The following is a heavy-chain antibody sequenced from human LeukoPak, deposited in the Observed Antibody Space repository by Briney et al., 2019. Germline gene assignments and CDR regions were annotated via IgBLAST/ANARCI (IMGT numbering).Heavy chain of an antibody. CDR2: ISGSGGGT. J-gene: IGHJ4*02. Sequence: PGGSLRLSCAASGFTFSSYAMSWVRQAPGKGLEWVSGISGSGGGTYYADSVKGRFTISRDNSKNTLYLQMNSLRAEDTAVYYCAGPMFDYYDSSGYYYWGQGTLVTVSS. D-gene: IGHD3-22*01. CDR1: GFTFSSYA. V-gene: IGHV3-23*01. CDR3: AGPMFDYYDSSGYYY.